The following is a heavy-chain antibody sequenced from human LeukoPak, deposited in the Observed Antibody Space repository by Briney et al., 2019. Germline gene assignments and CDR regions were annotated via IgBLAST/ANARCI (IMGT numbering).Heavy chain of an antibody. V-gene: IGHV3-21*01. Sequence: GGSLRLSCAASGFTFNSYSMNWVRQAPGKGLEWVSSISSSSSYIYYADSVKDRFTISRDNAKNSLYLQMNSLRAEDTAVYYCARDYLRDPFDYWGQGTLVTVSS. CDR1: GFTFNSYS. CDR2: ISSSSSYI. D-gene: IGHD3-3*01. J-gene: IGHJ4*02. CDR3: ARDYLRDPFDY.